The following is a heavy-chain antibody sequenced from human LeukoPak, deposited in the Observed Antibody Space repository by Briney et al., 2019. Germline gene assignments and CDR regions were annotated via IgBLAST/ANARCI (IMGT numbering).Heavy chain of an antibody. Sequence: GGSLRLSCAASGFTFSRYGMTWVRHAPGKGLEWVSTISDTGASTYYADSVKDRFTISRDNSKNTLYLQMSGLRAEDTAIYYCATGAYFEYWGQGALVTVSS. CDR2: ISDTGAST. V-gene: IGHV3-23*01. J-gene: IGHJ4*02. CDR1: GFTFSRYG. CDR3: ATGAYFEY.